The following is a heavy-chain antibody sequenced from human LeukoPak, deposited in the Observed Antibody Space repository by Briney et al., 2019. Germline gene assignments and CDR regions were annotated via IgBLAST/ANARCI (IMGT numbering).Heavy chain of an antibody. CDR1: GFTFSSYW. D-gene: IGHD6-19*01. Sequence: GGSLRLSCAASGFTFSSYWMSWVRQAPGKGLEWVANIKQDGSEKYYVDSVKGRFTISRDNAKNSLYLQMNGLRAEDTAVYYCARERFSSGWSRPGGDYWGQGTLVTVSS. V-gene: IGHV3-7*01. J-gene: IGHJ4*02. CDR3: ARERFSSGWSRPGGDY. CDR2: IKQDGSEK.